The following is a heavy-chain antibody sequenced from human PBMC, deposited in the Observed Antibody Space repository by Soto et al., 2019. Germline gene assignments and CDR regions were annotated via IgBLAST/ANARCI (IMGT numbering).Heavy chain of an antibody. V-gene: IGHV1-2*04. CDR2: INPNSAGK. CDR3: ARAVRGVVMLS. D-gene: IGHD3-3*01. Sequence: EPSVEGSCQGSGYNFTGYYLHWGGQAPGQGLEWMGWINPNSAGKNYDQKFQGWVTRTRDTSISTAYMELSRLRSDDTAVYYCARAVRGVVMLSWGQGTLVIVSS. J-gene: IGHJ4*02. CDR1: GYNFTGYY.